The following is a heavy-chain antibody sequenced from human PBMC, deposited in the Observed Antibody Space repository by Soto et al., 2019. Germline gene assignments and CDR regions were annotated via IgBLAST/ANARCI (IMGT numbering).Heavy chain of an antibody. CDR2: IIPILGIA. Sequence: QVPLVQSGAEVKKPGSSVKVSCKASGGTFSSYTISWVRQAPGQGLEWMGRIIPILGIANYAQKFQGRVTITADKSTSTAYMELSSLRSEDTAVYYCAREVQNYYYYYMDVWGKGTTVTVSS. CDR1: GGTFSSYT. CDR3: AREVQNYYYYYMDV. D-gene: IGHD3-10*01. V-gene: IGHV1-69*08. J-gene: IGHJ6*03.